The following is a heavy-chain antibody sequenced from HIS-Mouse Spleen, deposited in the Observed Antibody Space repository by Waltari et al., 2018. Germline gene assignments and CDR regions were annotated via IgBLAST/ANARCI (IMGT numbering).Heavy chain of an antibody. D-gene: IGHD4-17*01. V-gene: IGHV4-38-2*02. CDR1: GYSISSGYY. CDR3: ASLTTVVRENWFDP. J-gene: IGHJ5*02. CDR2: IYHSGRT. Sequence: QVQLQESGPGLVKPSETLSLTCTVSGYSISSGYYWGWIRQPPGKGLEWIGSIYHSGRTYYNPSLKSRVTISVDTSKNQFSLKLSSVTAADTAVYYCASLTTVVRENWFDPWGQGTLVTVSS.